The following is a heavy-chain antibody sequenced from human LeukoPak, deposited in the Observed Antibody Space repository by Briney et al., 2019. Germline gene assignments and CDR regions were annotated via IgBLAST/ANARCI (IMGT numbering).Heavy chain of an antibody. CDR3: AREHIAAAGMDYFDY. D-gene: IGHD6-13*01. CDR1: GFTVSSNY. V-gene: IGHV3-53*01. J-gene: IGHJ4*02. Sequence: GGSLRLSCAASGFTVSSNYMSWVRQAPGKGLEWVSVIYSGGSTYYADSVKGRFTISRDKSKNTLYLQMNSLRAEDTAVYYCAREHIAAAGMDYFDYWGQGTLVTVSS. CDR2: IYSGGST.